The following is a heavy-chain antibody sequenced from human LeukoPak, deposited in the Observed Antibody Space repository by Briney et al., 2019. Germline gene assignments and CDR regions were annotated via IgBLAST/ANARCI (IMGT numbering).Heavy chain of an antibody. CDR3: VRDAKVGATNLDY. J-gene: IGHJ4*02. D-gene: IGHD1-26*01. CDR1: GFTFSSHW. Sequence: GGSLRLSCAASGFTFSSHWMHWVRQTPGKGLVWVARINGDGSRTNYAESVKGRFTISRDNTKNTLYLQMNSLRVEDTATYFCVRDAKVGATNLDYWGQGTLVSVSS. CDR2: INGDGSRT. V-gene: IGHV3-74*01.